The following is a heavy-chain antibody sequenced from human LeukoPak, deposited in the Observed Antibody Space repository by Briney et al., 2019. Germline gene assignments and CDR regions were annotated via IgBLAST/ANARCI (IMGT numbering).Heavy chain of an antibody. CDR2: IYTSGST. V-gene: IGHV4-59*10. J-gene: IGHJ6*03. CDR1: GGSFSGYY. D-gene: IGHD1-1*01. CDR3: ARGTVQLERYYYYYMDV. Sequence: SETLSLTCAVYGGSFSGYYWSWIRRPAGKGLEWIGRIYTSGSTNYNPSLKSRVTMSVDTSKNQFSLKLSSVTAADTAVYYCARGTVQLERYYYYYMDVWGKGTTVTVSS.